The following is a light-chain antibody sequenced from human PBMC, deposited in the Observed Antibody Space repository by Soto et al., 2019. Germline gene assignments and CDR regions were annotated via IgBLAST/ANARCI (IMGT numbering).Light chain of an antibody. Sequence: SVLTQPASVSGSPGQSITISCTGTSSDVGDYNYVSWYQQHPGKAPKFLIYEVSNRPSGVSNRFSGSKSGNTASLTISGLXAEDEADYYWSSYTSSSSPFVFGTGTKVTVL. J-gene: IGLJ1*01. V-gene: IGLV2-14*01. CDR2: EVS. CDR3: SSYTSSSSPFV. CDR1: SSDVGDYNY.